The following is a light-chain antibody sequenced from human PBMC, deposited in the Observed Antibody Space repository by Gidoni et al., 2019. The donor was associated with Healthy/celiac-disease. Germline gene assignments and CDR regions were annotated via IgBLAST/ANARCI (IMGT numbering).Light chain of an antibody. CDR1: QSVLYSSNNKNY. Sequence: DIVMTQSPDSLAVSLGERATINCKSSQSVLYSSNNKNYLAWYQQKPGQPPKLLIYWASTRESGVTDRFSVSGSGTDFTLTISSLQAEDVAVYYCQQYYSTPRTFGQGTKVEIK. CDR2: WAS. V-gene: IGKV4-1*01. J-gene: IGKJ1*01. CDR3: QQYYSTPRT.